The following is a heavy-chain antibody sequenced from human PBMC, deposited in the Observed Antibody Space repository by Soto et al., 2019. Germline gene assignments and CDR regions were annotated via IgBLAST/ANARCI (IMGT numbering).Heavy chain of an antibody. CDR1: GGSISSYY. D-gene: IGHD3-10*01. CDR2: IYTSGST. Sequence: QVQLQESGPGLVKPSETLSLTCTVSGGSISSYYWSWIRQPAGKGLEWIGRIYTSGSTNYNPSLKSRVTMSVDTSKNQFSLKLSSVTAADTAVYYCARDRSRTMVRGVITPHFDYWGQGTLVTVSS. J-gene: IGHJ4*02. V-gene: IGHV4-4*07. CDR3: ARDRSRTMVRGVITPHFDY.